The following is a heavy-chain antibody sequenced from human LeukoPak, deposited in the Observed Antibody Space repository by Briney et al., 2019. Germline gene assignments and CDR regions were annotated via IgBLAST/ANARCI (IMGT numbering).Heavy chain of an antibody. CDR2: TYYRSKRYN. D-gene: IGHD3-10*01. V-gene: IGHV6-1*01. J-gene: IGHJ6*03. Sequence: SQTLSLICAISGDSVSSNSAAWNSIRQSPSRGLEWLGRTYYRSKRYNDYAVSVKSRITINPDTSKNQFSLQLNSVTPEDTAVYYCARDRRWFGIDEEDYYYYMDVWGKGTTVTVSS. CDR3: ARDRRWFGIDEEDYYYYMDV. CDR1: GDSVSSNSAA.